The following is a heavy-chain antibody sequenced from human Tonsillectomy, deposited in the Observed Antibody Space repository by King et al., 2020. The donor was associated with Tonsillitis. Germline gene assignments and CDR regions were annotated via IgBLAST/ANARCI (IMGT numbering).Heavy chain of an antibody. J-gene: IGHJ4*02. CDR3: ARDNSRGGLGFDY. Sequence: HVQLQESGPGLVKPSETLSLTCTVSGGSISSYYWSWIRQPPGKGLEWIGYIYYSGSTNYNPSLKSRVTISVDTSKSQFSLKLTSVTAADTAVYYCARDNSRGGLGFDYWGQGTLVTVSS. CDR2: IYYSGST. D-gene: IGHD2-15*01. V-gene: IGHV4-59*01. CDR1: GGSISSYY.